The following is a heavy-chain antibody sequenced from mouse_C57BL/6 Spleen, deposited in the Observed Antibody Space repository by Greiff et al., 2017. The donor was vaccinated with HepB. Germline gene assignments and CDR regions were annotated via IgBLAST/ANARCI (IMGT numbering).Heavy chain of an antibody. J-gene: IGHJ4*01. V-gene: IGHV5-4*01. D-gene: IGHD3-2*02. CDR1: GFTFSSYA. CDR2: ISDGGSYT. CDR3: ARDQASSGVVSYYYAMDY. Sequence: EVKLEESGGGLVKPGGSLKLSCAASGFTFSSYAMSWVRQTPEKRLEWVATISDGGSYTYYPDNVKGRFTISRDNAKNNLYLQMSHLKSEDTAMYYCARDQASSGVVSYYYAMDYWGQGTSVTVSS.